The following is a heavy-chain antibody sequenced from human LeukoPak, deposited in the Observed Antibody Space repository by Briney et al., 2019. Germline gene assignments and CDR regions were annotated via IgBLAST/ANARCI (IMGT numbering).Heavy chain of an antibody. J-gene: IGHJ4*02. CDR1: GGSISSGGYY. D-gene: IGHD4-23*01. CDR2: IYYSGST. CDR3: ARGPDYGGNSAYFDY. V-gene: IGHV4-31*03. Sequence: SETLSLTCTVSGGSISSGGYYWSWIRQHPGKGLEWIGYIYYSGSTYYNPSLKSRVTISVDTSKNQFSLKLSSVTAADTAVYYCARGPDYGGNSAYFDYWGQGTLVTVSS.